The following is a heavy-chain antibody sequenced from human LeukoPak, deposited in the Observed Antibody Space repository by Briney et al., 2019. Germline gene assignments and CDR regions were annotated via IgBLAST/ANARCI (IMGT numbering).Heavy chain of an antibody. CDR3: ARDHCSPGTCLGGH. CDR1: GGTLSGYA. D-gene: IGHD2-15*01. CDR2: IIPSLDVA. Sequence: ASVKVSCKASGGTLSGYAISWVRQAPGQGLEWIGRIIPSLDVANYAHKFQGRVTLSVDRDTATTYMEVTSLRSEDTAIYYCARDHCSPGTCLGGHWGQGTLVTVSS. V-gene: IGHV1-69*04. J-gene: IGHJ4*02.